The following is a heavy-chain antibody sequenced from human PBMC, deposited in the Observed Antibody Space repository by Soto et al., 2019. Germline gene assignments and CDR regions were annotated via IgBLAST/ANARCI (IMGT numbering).Heavy chain of an antibody. CDR2: ISYSGST. Sequence: QVQLQESGPGLVKPSQTLSLTCTVSGGSVTSVGYYWNWIRQHPGKGLECLGYISYSGSTSYNPSLKSRVTISLDTSVNQFSLKLTSVIAADTAVYYCAQALGGHNYGMGYDSWGQGSLVTVSS. V-gene: IGHV4-31*03. CDR1: GGSVTSVGYY. J-gene: IGHJ4*02. CDR3: AQALGGHNYGMGYDS. D-gene: IGHD5-18*01.